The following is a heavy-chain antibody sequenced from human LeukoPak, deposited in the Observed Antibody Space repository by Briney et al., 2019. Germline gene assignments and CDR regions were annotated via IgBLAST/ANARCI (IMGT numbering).Heavy chain of an antibody. CDR1: GGTFSSYA. V-gene: IGHV1-69*05. CDR2: IIPIFGTA. D-gene: IGHD6-13*01. CDR3: ARDVAAAGQFDY. J-gene: IGHJ4*02. Sequence: SVKVSCKASGGTFSSYAISWVRQAPGQGLEWMGRIIPIFGTANYAQKFQGRVTITTDEPTSTAYMELSSLRSEDTAVYYCARDVAAAGQFDYWGQGTLVTGSS.